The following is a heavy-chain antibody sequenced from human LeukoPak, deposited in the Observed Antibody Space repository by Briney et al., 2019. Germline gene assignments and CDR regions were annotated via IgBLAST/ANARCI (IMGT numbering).Heavy chain of an antibody. J-gene: IGHJ4*02. CDR2: IIPIFGTA. CDR1: GGTFSSYA. Sequence: SVKVSCKASGGTFSSYAISWVRQAPGQGLEWMGGIIPIFGTANYAQKFQGRVTITADESTSTAYMELSSLRSEDTAVYYCARAGYSGSYSSYDAYWGQGTLVTVSS. V-gene: IGHV1-69*13. CDR3: ARAGYSGSYSSYDAY. D-gene: IGHD1-26*01.